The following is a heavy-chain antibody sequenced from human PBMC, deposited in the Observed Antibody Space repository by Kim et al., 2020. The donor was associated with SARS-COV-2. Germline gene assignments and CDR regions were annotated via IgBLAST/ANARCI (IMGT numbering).Heavy chain of an antibody. Sequence: ASVKVSCKASGYTVTSYYIHWVRQAPGQGLEWMGIINPSGGSTSNAQKFQGRVTMTRDTSTSTVYMELSGLRSEDTAMYFRARDLGPSGVYYYYGMDVWGQGTTVTVSS. CDR1: GYTVTSYY. CDR3: ARDLGPSGVYYYYGMDV. V-gene: IGHV1-46*01. J-gene: IGHJ6*02. CDR2: INPSGGST. D-gene: IGHD3-10*01.